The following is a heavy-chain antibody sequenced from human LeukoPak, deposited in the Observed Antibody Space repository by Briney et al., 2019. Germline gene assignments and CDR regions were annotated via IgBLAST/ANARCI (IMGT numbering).Heavy chain of an antibody. CDR2: IRYDGSNK. J-gene: IGHJ4*02. D-gene: IGHD6-19*01. CDR1: GFTFSSYG. V-gene: IGHV3-30*02. Sequence: PGESLRLSCAAAGFTFSSYGMHWVRQAPGKGLEWVAFIRYDGSNKYYVDSVKGRFTISRDNSKNTLYLQMNSLRAEDTAVYYCATGSSSGWYGRHDYCGQGTLVTVSS. CDR3: ATGSSSGWYGRHDY.